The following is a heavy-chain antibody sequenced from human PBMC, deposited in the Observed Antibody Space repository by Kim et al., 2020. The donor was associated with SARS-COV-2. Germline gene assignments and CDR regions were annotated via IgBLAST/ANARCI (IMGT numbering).Heavy chain of an antibody. V-gene: IGHV3-48*02. J-gene: IGHJ6*02. CDR3: ARDGSVAYGMDV. Sequence: YYADSVGRRFTISRDNAKTSLYLQMNSLRDEDTAVYFCARDGSVAYGMDVWGQGTTVTVSS.